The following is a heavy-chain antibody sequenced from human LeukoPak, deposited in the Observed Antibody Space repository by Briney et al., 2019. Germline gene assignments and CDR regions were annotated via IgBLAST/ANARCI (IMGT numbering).Heavy chain of an antibody. V-gene: IGHV4-30-4*01. CDR3: ARDRRSFGMDV. Sequence: SETLSLTCTVSGGSISSGDYYWSWIRQPPGKGLEWIGYIYYSGSTYYNPSLKSRVTISVDTSKNQFSLKLSSVTAADTAVYYCARDRRSFGMDVWGQGTTVTVSS. CDR2: IYYSGST. J-gene: IGHJ6*02. CDR1: GGSISSGDYY.